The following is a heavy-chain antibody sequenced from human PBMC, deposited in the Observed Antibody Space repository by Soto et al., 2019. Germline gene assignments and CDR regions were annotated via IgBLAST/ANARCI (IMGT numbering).Heavy chain of an antibody. J-gene: IGHJ4*02. CDR3: ARTSMTRIDY. Sequence: SVKVSCKASGGFNNYAVSWVRQAPGQGLEWMGVTIPELGTSNYARRLQGRVTITVDKATNTAYLNLTTLTSEDTAIYYCARTSMTRIDYWGQGTLVTVSS. CDR1: GGFNNYA. CDR2: TIPELGTS. V-gene: IGHV1-69*10. D-gene: IGHD4-17*01.